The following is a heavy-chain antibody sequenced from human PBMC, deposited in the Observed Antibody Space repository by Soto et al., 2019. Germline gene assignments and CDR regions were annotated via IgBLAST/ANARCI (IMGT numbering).Heavy chain of an antibody. J-gene: IGHJ6*03. Sequence: SETLSLTCTVSGGSISSYYWSWIRQPPGKGLEWIGYIYYSGSTNYNPSLKSRVTISVDTSKNQFSLKLSSVTAADTAVYYCARVAREYYGSGSYYNPNYYYYMDVWGKGTTVTVSS. D-gene: IGHD3-10*01. V-gene: IGHV4-59*01. CDR3: ARVAREYYGSGSYYNPNYYYYMDV. CDR2: IYYSGST. CDR1: GGSISSYY.